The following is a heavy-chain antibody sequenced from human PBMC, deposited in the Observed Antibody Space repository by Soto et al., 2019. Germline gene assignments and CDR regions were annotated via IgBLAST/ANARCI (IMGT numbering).Heavy chain of an antibody. CDR1: GFTFSSYG. CDR2: IWYDGSNE. D-gene: IGHD5-18*01. Sequence: QVQLVESGGGVVQPGRSLRLCCAASGFTFSSYGMQWVRQAPGKGLEWVAVIWYDGSNEYYADSVKGRFTISRDNSKNTLYLQMNSLRAEDTAVYYCAREGYSYGFDLWGRGTLVTVSS. CDR3: AREGYSYGFDL. J-gene: IGHJ2*01. V-gene: IGHV3-33*01.